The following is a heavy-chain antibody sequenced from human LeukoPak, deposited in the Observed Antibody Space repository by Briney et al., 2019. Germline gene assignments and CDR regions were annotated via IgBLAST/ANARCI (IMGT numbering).Heavy chain of an antibody. J-gene: IGHJ4*02. CDR1: GFTFSSVW. V-gene: IGHV3-15*01. CDR2: IKSKTDGGTT. D-gene: IGHD6-19*01. CDR3: TTVGSSGCDN. Sequence: GGSPRLSCAASGFTFSSVWMSWVRQAPGQGLEWVGRIKSKTDGGTTDYAAPVKGRFTISRDDSENTLYVQMNSLKTEDTAVYYCTTVGSSGCDNWGQGTLVTVSS.